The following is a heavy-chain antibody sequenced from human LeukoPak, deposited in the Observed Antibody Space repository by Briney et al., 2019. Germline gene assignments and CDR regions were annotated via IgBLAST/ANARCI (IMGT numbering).Heavy chain of an antibody. D-gene: IGHD3-22*01. CDR2: ISWNSGSI. Sequence: GGSLRLSCAASGFTFDDYAMHWVRQAPGKGLEWVSGISWNSGSIGYADSVKGRFTISRDNAKNSLYLQMNSLRAEDMALYYCAKGSSGYYYTLAFDIWGQGTMVTVSS. CDR3: AKGSSGYYYTLAFDI. V-gene: IGHV3-9*03. CDR1: GFTFDDYA. J-gene: IGHJ3*02.